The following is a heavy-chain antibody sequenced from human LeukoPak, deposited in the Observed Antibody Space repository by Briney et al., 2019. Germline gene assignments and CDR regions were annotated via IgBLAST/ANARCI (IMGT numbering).Heavy chain of an antibody. CDR2: IYTSGST. CDR3: ARDGHYYDSSAPTFGNWFDP. J-gene: IGHJ5*02. V-gene: IGHV4-4*07. D-gene: IGHD3-22*01. CDR1: GGSISSYY. Sequence: PSETLSLTCTVSGGSISSYYGSWIRQPAGKGLEWIGRIYTSGSTNYNPSLKSRVTMSVDTSKKQFSLKLRSVNAADTAVYYCARDGHYYDSSAPTFGNWFDPWGQGTLVTVSS.